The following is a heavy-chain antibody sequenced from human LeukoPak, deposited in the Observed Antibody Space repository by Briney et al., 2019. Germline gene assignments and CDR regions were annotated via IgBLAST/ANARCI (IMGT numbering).Heavy chain of an antibody. Sequence: QPERSLRLSCTASGFTFGDYAMSWVRQAPGKGLEWVGFIRSKAYGGTTEYAASVKGRFTISRDDSKSIAYLQMNSLKTEDTAVYYCTQTKIRFLEWFIFDYWGQGTLVTVSS. CDR1: GFTFGDYA. CDR3: TQTKIRFLEWFIFDY. CDR2: IRSKAYGGTT. V-gene: IGHV3-49*04. J-gene: IGHJ4*02. D-gene: IGHD3-3*01.